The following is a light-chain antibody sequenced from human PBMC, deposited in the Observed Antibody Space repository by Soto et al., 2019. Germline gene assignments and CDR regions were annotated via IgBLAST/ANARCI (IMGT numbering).Light chain of an antibody. J-gene: IGKJ2*01. Sequence: DIQMTQSPSSLSASVGDRVTITCRTSQNIARYLNWYQQRPGKAPNLLISAATSLQSGVPSRFSASGSGTYFTLTIASLKTEDFATYSCQQSYSAPFTFGQGTNLEIK. CDR2: AAT. V-gene: IGKV1-39*01. CDR3: QQSYSAPFT. CDR1: QNIARY.